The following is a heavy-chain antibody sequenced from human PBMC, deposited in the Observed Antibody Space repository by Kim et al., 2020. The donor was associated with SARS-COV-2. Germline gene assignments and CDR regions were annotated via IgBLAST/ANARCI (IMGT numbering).Heavy chain of an antibody. J-gene: IGHJ2*01. CDR2: ISYDGSNK. CDR1: GFTFSSYA. V-gene: IGHV3-30-3*01. Sequence: GGSLRLSCAASGFTFSSYAMHWVRQAPGKGLEWVAVISYDGSNKYYADSVKGRFTISRDNSKNTLYLQMNSLRAEDTAVYYCARAWEHPVAIYWYFDLWG. D-gene: IGHD1-26*01. CDR3: ARAWEHPVAIYWYFDL.